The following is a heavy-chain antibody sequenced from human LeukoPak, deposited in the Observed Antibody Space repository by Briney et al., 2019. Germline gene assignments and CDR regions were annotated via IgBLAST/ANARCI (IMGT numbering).Heavy chain of an antibody. D-gene: IGHD3-3*01. J-gene: IGHJ6*03. CDR3: AKDRDFWSGYWDMDV. CDR2: IWYDGSNK. CDR1: GFTFSSYG. Sequence: GGSLRLSRAASGFTFSSYGMHWVRQAPGRGLEWVALIWYDGSNKYYADSVKGRFTISRDNSKNTLYLQMNSLRADDTAVYYCAKDRDFWSGYWDMDVWGKGTTVTVSS. V-gene: IGHV3-33*06.